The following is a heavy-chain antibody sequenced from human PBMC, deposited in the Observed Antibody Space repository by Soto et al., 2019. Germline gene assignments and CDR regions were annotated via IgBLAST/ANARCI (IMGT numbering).Heavy chain of an antibody. Sequence: GGSLRLSCAVSGFTFTNYALSWVRQAPGKGLECVSSISGDGKTAYYTASVTGRFTISRDNSKNTLSLQMNSLRVEDTAVYYCARSGPYYSDYWGRGTLVTVSS. V-gene: IGHV3-23*01. D-gene: IGHD5-12*01. CDR1: GFTFTNYA. CDR2: ISGDGKTA. J-gene: IGHJ4*02. CDR3: ARSGPYYSDY.